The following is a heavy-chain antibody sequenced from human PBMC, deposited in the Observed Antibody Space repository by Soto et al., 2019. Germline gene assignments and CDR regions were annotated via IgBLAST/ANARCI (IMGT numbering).Heavy chain of an antibody. CDR1: GYTFTSYG. D-gene: IGHD3-10*01. Sequence: ASVKVSCKASGYTFTSYGISWVRQAPGQGLEWMGWISAYNGNTNYAQKLQGRVTMTTDTSTSTAYMELRSLRSDDTAVYYCARERITMVRGVIYYYYYGMDVWGQGTTVTVSS. CDR3: ARERITMVRGVIYYYYYGMDV. J-gene: IGHJ6*02. CDR2: ISAYNGNT. V-gene: IGHV1-18*01.